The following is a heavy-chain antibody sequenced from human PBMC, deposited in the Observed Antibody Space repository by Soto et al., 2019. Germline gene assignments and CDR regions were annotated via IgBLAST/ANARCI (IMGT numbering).Heavy chain of an antibody. CDR3: ARDPKEDGSFHYYYGMDV. J-gene: IGHJ6*02. CDR1: GGSISSGGYY. V-gene: IGHV4-31*03. Sequence: QVQLQESGPGLVKPSQTLSLTCTVSGGSISSGGYYWSWIRQHPGKGLEGIGYIYYSGSTYYNPSLKSRVTTSVDPSKNQFSLKLSSVTAADTAVYYGARDPKEDGSFHYYYGMDVWGQGTTVTVSS. D-gene: IGHD2-15*01. CDR2: IYYSGST.